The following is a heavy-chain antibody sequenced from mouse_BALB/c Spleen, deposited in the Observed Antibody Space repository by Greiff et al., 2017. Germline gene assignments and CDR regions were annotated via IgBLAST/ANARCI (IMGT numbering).Heavy chain of an antibody. Sequence: VQLQQSGAELVRPGTSVKVSCKASGYAFTNYLIEWVKQRPGQGLEWIGVINPGSGGTNYNEKFKGKATLTADKSSSTAYMQLSSLTSDDSAVYFCAREATTVVANYFDYWGQGTTLTVSS. CDR2: INPGSGGT. J-gene: IGHJ2*01. D-gene: IGHD1-1*01. V-gene: IGHV1-54*03. CDR3: AREATTVVANYFDY. CDR1: GYAFTNYL.